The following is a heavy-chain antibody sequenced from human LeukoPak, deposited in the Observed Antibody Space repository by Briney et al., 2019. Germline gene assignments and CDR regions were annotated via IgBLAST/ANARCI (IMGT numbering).Heavy chain of an antibody. J-gene: IGHJ6*02. D-gene: IGHD1-26*01. CDR1: KITLSTYG. CDR3: AKDMAGGSYHTYYGMDV. V-gene: IGHV3-30*18. Sequence: GGSLRLSCAASKITLSTYGMHWVRQAPGKGLEWVAVISYDGSNKYYADSVKGRFTISRDNSKNTLYLQMNSLRAEDTAVYYCAKDMAGGSYHTYYGMDVWGQGTTVTVSS. CDR2: ISYDGSNK.